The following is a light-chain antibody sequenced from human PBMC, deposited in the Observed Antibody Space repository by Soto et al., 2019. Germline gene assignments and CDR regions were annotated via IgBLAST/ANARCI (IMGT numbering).Light chain of an antibody. CDR1: QSVSGTH. V-gene: IGKV3-20*01. J-gene: IGKJ2*01. Sequence: EIVLTQSPGTLSLSPGERATLSCRASQSVSGTHLAWYQQKFGQTPRLLIYGASSRATGIPERFSGSGSGTDFTLTISSLEPEDFALYFCQQYGSAPYTFCQGTKLEIK. CDR2: GAS. CDR3: QQYGSAPYT.